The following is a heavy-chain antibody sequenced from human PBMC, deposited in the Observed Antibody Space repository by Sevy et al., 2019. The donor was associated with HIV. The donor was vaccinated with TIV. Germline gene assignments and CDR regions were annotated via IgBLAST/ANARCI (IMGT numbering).Heavy chain of an antibody. V-gene: IGHV1-24*01. J-gene: IGHJ4*02. Sequence: ASVKVSCKVSGYTLTELSMHWVRQAPGKGLEWMGGFDPEDGETIYAQKFRGRVTMTEDTSTDTAYMELSSLRSEDTAVYYWATPLRQYVSGGYHYFDYWGQGTLVTVSS. CDR1: GYTLTELS. D-gene: IGHD3-10*01. CDR3: ATPLRQYVSGGYHYFDY. CDR2: FDPEDGET.